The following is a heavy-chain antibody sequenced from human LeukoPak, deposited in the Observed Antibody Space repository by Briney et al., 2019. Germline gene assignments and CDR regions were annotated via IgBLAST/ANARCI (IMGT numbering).Heavy chain of an antibody. V-gene: IGHV3-21*01. J-gene: IGHJ4*02. Sequence: GGSLRLSCAASGFTFSTYPMNWVRQAPGKGLEWVSSISSGSGFIYYADSVKGRFIISRDNAKNSLYLQMNSLRAEDTAVYYCARGYGDYGNYYFDSWGQGTLVTVSS. D-gene: IGHD4-17*01. CDR3: ARGYGDYGNYYFDS. CDR2: ISSGSGFI. CDR1: GFTFSTYP.